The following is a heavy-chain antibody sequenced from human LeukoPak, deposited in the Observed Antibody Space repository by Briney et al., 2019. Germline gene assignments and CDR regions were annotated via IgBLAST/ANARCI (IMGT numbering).Heavy chain of an antibody. V-gene: IGHV4-59*01. CDR2: IDDSGST. CDR3: ARERGDFRFVDI. D-gene: IGHD3-16*01. Sequence: SETLSLTCTVSGGSISSYYWSWIRQPPGKGLEWIGYIDDSGSTNYNPSLKSRVTISVDTSKNQFTLKLSSVTAADTAVYYCARERGDFRFVDIWGQGTMVIVSS. J-gene: IGHJ3*02. CDR1: GGSISSYY.